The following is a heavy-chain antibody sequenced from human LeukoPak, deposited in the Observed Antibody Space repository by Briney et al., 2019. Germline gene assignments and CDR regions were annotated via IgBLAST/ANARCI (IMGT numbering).Heavy chain of an antibody. CDR1: GGSISSYY. D-gene: IGHD6-13*01. V-gene: IGHV4-59*01. Sequence: SETLSLTCTVSGGSISSYYWSWIRQPPGKGLEWIGYIYYSGSTNYNPSLKSRVTISVDTSKNQFSLKLSSVTAADTAVYYCARVYSSSWLYFDYWGQGTLVTASS. CDR2: IYYSGST. CDR3: ARVYSSSWLYFDY. J-gene: IGHJ4*02.